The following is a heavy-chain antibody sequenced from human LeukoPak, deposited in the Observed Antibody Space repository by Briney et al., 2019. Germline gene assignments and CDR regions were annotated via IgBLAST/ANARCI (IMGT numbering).Heavy chain of an antibody. CDR2: IYYSGST. J-gene: IGHJ5*02. D-gene: IGHD1-26*01. Sequence: NPSQTLSLTCTVSGGSISSGGYYWSWIRQHPGKGLEWIGYIYYSGSTYYNPSLKSRVTISVDTSKNQFSLKLSSVTAADTAVYYCARLRSYLYWFDPWGQGTLVTVSS. CDR1: GGSISSGGYY. V-gene: IGHV4-31*03. CDR3: ARLRSYLYWFDP.